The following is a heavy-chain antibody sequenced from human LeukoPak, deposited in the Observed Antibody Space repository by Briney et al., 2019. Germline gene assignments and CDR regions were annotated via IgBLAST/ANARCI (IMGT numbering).Heavy chain of an antibody. CDR1: GFIFSSHA. Sequence: GGSLRLSCAASGFIFSSHAMSWVRQAPGKGLEWVSAVSGSGGSTYSADSVKGRFTISRDNSKSTLYLQMNSLRADDTAVYYCAKGNFYDFWSAVDWGQGTQVTVSS. D-gene: IGHD3-3*01. CDR2: VSGSGGST. J-gene: IGHJ4*02. CDR3: AKGNFYDFWSAVD. V-gene: IGHV3-23*01.